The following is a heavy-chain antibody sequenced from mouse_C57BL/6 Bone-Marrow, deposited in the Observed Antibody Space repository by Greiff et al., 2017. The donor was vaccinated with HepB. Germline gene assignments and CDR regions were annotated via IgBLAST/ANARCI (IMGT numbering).Heavy chain of an antibody. D-gene: IGHD1-1*01. J-gene: IGHJ3*01. CDR1: GYTFTSYW. CDR3: ARGYGPPFAY. Sequence: QVQLQQPGAELVKPGASVKLSCKASGYTFTSYWMQWVKQRPGQGLEWIGEIDPSDSYTNYNQKFKGKATLTVDTFSSTAYMQLSSLTSEDSAVYYCARGYGPPFAYWGQGTLVTVSA. V-gene: IGHV1-50*01. CDR2: IDPSDSYT.